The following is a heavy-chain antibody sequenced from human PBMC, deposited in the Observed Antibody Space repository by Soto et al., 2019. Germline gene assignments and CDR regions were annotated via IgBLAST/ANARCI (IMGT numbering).Heavy chain of an antibody. CDR2: IYHNGST. V-gene: IGHV4-31*03. CDR3: ARLLVQELDY. CDR1: GGSISIGGYY. D-gene: IGHD6-6*01. J-gene: IGHJ4*02. Sequence: PSETLSLTCTVSGGSISIGGYYWSWIRQPPGKGLEWMGYIYHNGSTYYHPSLKSRVTISVDTSKNQFSLKLSSVTAADTAVYYCARLLVQELDYWGQGTLVTVSS.